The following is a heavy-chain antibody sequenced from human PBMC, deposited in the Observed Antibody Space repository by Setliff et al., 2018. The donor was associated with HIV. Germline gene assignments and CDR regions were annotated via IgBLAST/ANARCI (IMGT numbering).Heavy chain of an antibody. CDR2: IYTSGST. D-gene: IGHD2-2*01. V-gene: IGHV4-59*01. CDR3: ARGRRSTSSYYYYYYMDV. J-gene: IGHJ6*03. Sequence: SETLSLTCTVSGDFISSYYWSWIRQPPGKGLEWIGYIYTSGSTNYNPSLKSRVTISVDTSKNQFSLKLSSVTAADTAVYYCARGRRSTSSYYYYYYMDVWGKGTTVTVSS. CDR1: GDFISSYY.